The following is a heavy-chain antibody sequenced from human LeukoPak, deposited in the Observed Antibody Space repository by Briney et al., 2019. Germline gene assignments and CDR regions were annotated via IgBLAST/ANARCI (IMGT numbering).Heavy chain of an antibody. J-gene: IGHJ4*02. CDR2: IRSEAFGGTT. Sequence: GGSLRLSCTASGFTFGDYAMSWFRQAPGKGLEWVGFIRSEAFGGTTEYAASVKGRFTMSRDDSKSIAYLQMNSLKTEDTAVYYCTRDAYTLGKYWGQGTLVTVSS. CDR3: TRDAYTLGKY. V-gene: IGHV3-49*03. D-gene: IGHD3-16*01. CDR1: GFTFGDYA.